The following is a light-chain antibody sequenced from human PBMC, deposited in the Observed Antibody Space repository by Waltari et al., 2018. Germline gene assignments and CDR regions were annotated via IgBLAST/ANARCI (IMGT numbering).Light chain of an antibody. Sequence: QSALTQPASVSGSPGQSITLSCTGTSRDAGGYNYVSWFQQHPGKAPKLMIYEVSNRPSGVSNRFSGSKSGNTASLTISGLQAEDEAAYYCSSFTSSSTWVFGGGSKLTVL. CDR2: EVS. V-gene: IGLV2-14*03. CDR1: SRDAGGYNY. J-gene: IGLJ3*02. CDR3: SSFTSSSTWV.